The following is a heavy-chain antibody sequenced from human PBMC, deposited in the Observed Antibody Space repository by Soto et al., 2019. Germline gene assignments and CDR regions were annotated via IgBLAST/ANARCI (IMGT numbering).Heavy chain of an antibody. Sequence: ASVKVSCKPSGYTFTSYGISWGRQAPGQGLEWMGWISAYNGNTNYAQKLQGRVTMTTDTSTSTAYMELRSLRSDDTAVYYCARDILTGSDWFDPWGQGTLVTVSS. D-gene: IGHD3-9*01. CDR2: ISAYNGNT. J-gene: IGHJ5*02. CDR3: ARDILTGSDWFDP. V-gene: IGHV1-18*01. CDR1: GYTFTSYG.